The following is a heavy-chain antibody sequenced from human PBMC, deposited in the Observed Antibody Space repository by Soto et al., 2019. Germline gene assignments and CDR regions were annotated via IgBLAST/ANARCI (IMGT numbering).Heavy chain of an antibody. V-gene: IGHV3-23*01. CDR3: AKGMTGRRYFFDY. J-gene: IGHJ4*02. Sequence: EVQVLESGGGLVQPGGSLRLACAASGFTFSTYVMGWVRQAPGKGLEWVSSISGSSATTTYADSVKGRFTISRDNSKSTLFLQMSSQRVENTAVNYCAKGMTGRRYFFDYWGQGTPVTVSS. CDR2: ISGSSATT. CDR1: GFTFSTYV.